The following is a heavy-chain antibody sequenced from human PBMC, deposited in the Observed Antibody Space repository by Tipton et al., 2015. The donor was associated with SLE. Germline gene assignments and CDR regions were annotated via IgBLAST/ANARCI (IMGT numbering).Heavy chain of an antibody. V-gene: IGHV3-48*03. J-gene: IGHJ3*02. CDR3: ARGDFGEALDT. CDR2: ISSSGSTV. CDR1: GFTFSAYE. D-gene: IGHD2/OR15-2a*01. Sequence: SLRLSCAASGFTFSAYEMNWVRQAPGKGLEWVSYISSSGSTVYYADSVKGRFTISRDNAKNSLYLQMSSLRAEDTAVYYCARGDFGEALDTWGQGTMVTVSS.